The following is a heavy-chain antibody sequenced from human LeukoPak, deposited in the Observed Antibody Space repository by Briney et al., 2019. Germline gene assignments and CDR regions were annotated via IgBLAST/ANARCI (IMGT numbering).Heavy chain of an antibody. CDR2: IDIKDGET. J-gene: IGHJ6*03. D-gene: IGHD2-15*01. Sequence: GASVKVSCKASGYSFIDYYMHWVQQAPGKGLEWLGRIDIKDGETKYSEKFEGRLTLTADTSTDTAYMELSSLISEDTATYYCAVVYSAFYMDVWGEGTTVTVSS. CDR3: AVVYSAFYMDV. V-gene: IGHV1-69-2*01. CDR1: GYSFIDYY.